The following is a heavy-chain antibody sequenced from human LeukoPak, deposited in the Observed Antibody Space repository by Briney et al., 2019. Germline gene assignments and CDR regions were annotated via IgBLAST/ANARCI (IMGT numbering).Heavy chain of an antibody. CDR3: AGYGSGSFYKAFDY. D-gene: IGHD3-10*01. CDR1: GGSFTSDW. Sequence: SETLSLTCSVSGGSFTSDWWAWVRQPPGKGLEWIGYVYSSGVTSYNPSLKSRVTLSIDVSKTQFSLRLNSVTAADTAVYYCAGYGSGSFYKAFDYWSQGTLVTVST. J-gene: IGHJ4*02. V-gene: IGHV4-59*01. CDR2: VYSSGVT.